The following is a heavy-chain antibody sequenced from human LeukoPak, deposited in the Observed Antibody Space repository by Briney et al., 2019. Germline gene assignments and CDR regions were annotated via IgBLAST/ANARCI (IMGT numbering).Heavy chain of an antibody. V-gene: IGHV4-34*01. D-gene: IGHD6-13*01. CDR1: GGSFSGYY. CDR2: INHSGST. J-gene: IGHJ4*02. CDR3: ARGRQLYFDY. Sequence: SETLSLTCAVYGGSFSGYYWSWIRQPPGNGLEWIGEINHSGSTNYNPSLKSRVTISVDTSKNQFSLKLSSVTAADTAVYYCARGRQLYFDYWGQGTLVTVSS.